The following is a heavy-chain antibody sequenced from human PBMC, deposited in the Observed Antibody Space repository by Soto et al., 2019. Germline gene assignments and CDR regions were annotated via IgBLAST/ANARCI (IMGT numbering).Heavy chain of an antibody. J-gene: IGHJ4*02. CDR2: IWYDGSNK. V-gene: IGHV3-33*01. Sequence: QVQLVESGGGVVQPWRSLRLSCAASGFTFSSYGMHWVRQAPGKGLEWGAVIWYDGSNKYYADSVKGRFTISRDNSKNTLYLQRNSLRAEYTAVYYCASLGGDDYGYYDGGAFDYSVQGTMVTVSS. CDR3: ASLGGDDYGYYDGGAFDY. D-gene: IGHD4-17*01. CDR1: GFTFSSYG.